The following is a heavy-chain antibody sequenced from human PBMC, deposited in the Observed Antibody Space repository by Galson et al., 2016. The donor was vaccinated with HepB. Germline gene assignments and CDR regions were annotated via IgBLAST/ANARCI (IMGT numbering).Heavy chain of an antibody. CDR2: IKQAGSEQ. CDR1: GISFSRKW. CDR3: ARGYSWVDV. Sequence: SLRLSCAASGISFSRKWMTWVRQAPGKGLEWVANIKQAGSEQYYADSVKGRFTISRDNTENSLYLQINSLRAEDTAVYYCARGYSWVDVWGQGTTVTVAS. D-gene: IGHD2-15*01. J-gene: IGHJ6*02. V-gene: IGHV3-7*01.